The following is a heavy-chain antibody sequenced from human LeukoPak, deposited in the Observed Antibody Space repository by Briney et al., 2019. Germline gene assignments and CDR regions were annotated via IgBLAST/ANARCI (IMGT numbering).Heavy chain of an antibody. Sequence: GGSLRLSCTVSGFTVSSNSMSWVRQAPGKGLEWVSFIYSGANTHYSDSVKGRFTISRDNSKNTLYLQMNSLRAEDTAVYYCAKHVPPYYYASGEEDPFDYWGQGTLVTVSS. V-gene: IGHV3-53*01. J-gene: IGHJ4*02. CDR3: AKHVPPYYYASGEEDPFDY. CDR2: IYSGANT. CDR1: GFTVSSNS. D-gene: IGHD3-10*01.